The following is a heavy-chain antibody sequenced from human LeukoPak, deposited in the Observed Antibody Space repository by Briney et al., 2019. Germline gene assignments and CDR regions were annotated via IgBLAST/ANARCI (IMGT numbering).Heavy chain of an antibody. D-gene: IGHD1-26*01. J-gene: IGHJ4*02. CDR3: AKDGGYSGSYSDY. V-gene: IGHV3-30*18. Sequence: GGSLRLSCAASGFTFSSYGMHWVRQAPGKGLEWVAVISYDGSNKYYADSVKGRFTISGDNSKNTLYLQMNSLRAEDTAVYYCAKDGGYSGSYSDYWGQGTLVTVSS. CDR2: ISYDGSNK. CDR1: GFTFSSYG.